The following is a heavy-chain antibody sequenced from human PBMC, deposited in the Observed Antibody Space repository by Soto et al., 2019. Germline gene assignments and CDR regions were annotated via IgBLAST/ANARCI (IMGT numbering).Heavy chain of an antibody. V-gene: IGHV3-23*01. CDR2: ITDDAVAT. CDR3: AKDRRFTSAANYYGMDV. D-gene: IGHD6-19*01. J-gene: IGHJ6*02. CDR1: GFTFATYA. Sequence: GGSLRLSCAASGFTFATYAMTWVRRAPGKGLEWVSSITDDAVATDYTDSVKGRFTISRDNSKNTLYLQMNNLRAEDTAVYYCAKDRRFTSAANYYGMDVWGQGTTVTVSS.